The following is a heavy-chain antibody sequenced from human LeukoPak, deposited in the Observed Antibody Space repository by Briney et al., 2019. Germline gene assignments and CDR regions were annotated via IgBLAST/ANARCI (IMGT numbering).Heavy chain of an antibody. CDR2: ISSSSSYI. J-gene: IGHJ6*03. CDR1: GFTFSSYS. CDR3: AKVGSGWGQEYYYYMDV. D-gene: IGHD3-16*01. V-gene: IGHV3-21*04. Sequence: GGSPRLSCAASGFTFSSYSMNWVRQAPGKGLEWVSSISSSSSYIYYADSVKGRFTISRDNSKNTLYLQMNSLRAEDTAVYYCAKVGSGWGQEYYYYMDVWGKGTTVTVSS.